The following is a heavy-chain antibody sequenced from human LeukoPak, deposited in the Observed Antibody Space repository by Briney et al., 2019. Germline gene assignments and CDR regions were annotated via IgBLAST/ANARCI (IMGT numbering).Heavy chain of an antibody. CDR3: ARDGGKAAAGTIDS. J-gene: IGHJ4*02. Sequence: PGGSLRLSCVASGFTFSTYALHWVRQAPGKGLEWVAVISSDGTQKYGTDSVKGRFTTSRDNSKNTLFLQMNSLRGDDTAIYYCARDGGKAAAGTIDSWGQGTLVVVSS. D-gene: IGHD6-25*01. CDR2: ISSDGTQK. CDR1: GFTFSTYA. V-gene: IGHV3-30*04.